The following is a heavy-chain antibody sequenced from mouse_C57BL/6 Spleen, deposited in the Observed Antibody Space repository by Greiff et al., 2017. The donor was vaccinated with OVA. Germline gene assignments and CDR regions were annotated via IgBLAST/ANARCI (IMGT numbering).Heavy chain of an antibody. Sequence: QVQLQQSGAELVRPGASVTLSCKASGYTFTGYEMHWVKQTPVHVLEWIGAIDPETGGTAYNQKFKGKAILTADKSSSTAYMELRSLTSEDSAVYYCTRLPSYWGQGTLVTVSA. D-gene: IGHD2-4*01. V-gene: IGHV1-15*01. CDR2: IDPETGGT. J-gene: IGHJ3*01. CDR1: GYTFTGYE. CDR3: TRLPSY.